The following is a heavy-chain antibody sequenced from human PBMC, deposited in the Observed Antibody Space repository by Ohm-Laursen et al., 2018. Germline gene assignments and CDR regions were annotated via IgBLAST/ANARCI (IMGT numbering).Heavy chain of an antibody. Sequence: SETLSLTCTVSGGSISSYYWSWIRQPPGKGLEWIGYIYYSGSTNYNPSLKSRVTIATDTSKNQLSLKLSSVTAADTAVYYCARRANSAFPYYLDYWGQGTLVTVSS. J-gene: IGHJ4*02. D-gene: IGHD1-26*01. V-gene: IGHV4-59*08. CDR3: ARRANSAFPYYLDY. CDR1: GGSISSYY. CDR2: IYYSGST.